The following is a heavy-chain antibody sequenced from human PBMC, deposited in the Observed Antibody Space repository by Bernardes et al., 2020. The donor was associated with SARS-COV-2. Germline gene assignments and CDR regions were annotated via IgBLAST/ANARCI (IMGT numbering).Heavy chain of an antibody. CDR1: GFIFHKYW. J-gene: IGHJ4*02. CDR3: ARGALDGGGRYLSDY. D-gene: IGHD6-19*01. Sequence: WGSLRLSCAASGFIFHKYWMHWVRQVPGKGLVWVSRINGGGTRTNYADSVKGRFTVSRDNARSTLYVQMNSLRGEDTAVYYCARGALDGGGRYLSDYWGQGILVTVSS. CDR2: INGGGTRT. V-gene: IGHV3-74*01.